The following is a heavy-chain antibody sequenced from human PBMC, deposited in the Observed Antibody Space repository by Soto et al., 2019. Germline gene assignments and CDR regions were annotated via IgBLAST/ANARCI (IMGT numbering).Heavy chain of an antibody. Sequence: GASVKVSCKASGGNFTNFGISWVRQAPGQGLEWMGGIIPLFGTTNYAHKFRGRVTVTADESTSTVYMELNSPRSEDTAMYYCARAHGTSWYNWFDPWGQGTLVTVSS. CDR1: GGNFTNFG. V-gene: IGHV1-69*13. CDR3: ARAHGTSWYNWFDP. J-gene: IGHJ5*02. D-gene: IGHD1-26*01. CDR2: IIPLFGTT.